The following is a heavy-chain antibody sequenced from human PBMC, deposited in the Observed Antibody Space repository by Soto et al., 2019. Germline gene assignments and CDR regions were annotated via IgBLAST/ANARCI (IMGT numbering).Heavy chain of an antibody. CDR2: ISPYNGNT. D-gene: IGHD5-12*01. J-gene: IGHJ3*02. CDR3: ASDQTNGLTDAFDI. V-gene: IGHV1-18*01. Sequence: HVQLVQSGAEVKKPGASLKVSCKASGYTFISYGVSWVRQAPGQGLEWLGWISPYNGNTNYAQKFQGRITMTTDTSTSTVYMDLRSLRTDDTAVYYCASDQTNGLTDAFDIWGQGTMVVVSS. CDR1: GYTFISYG.